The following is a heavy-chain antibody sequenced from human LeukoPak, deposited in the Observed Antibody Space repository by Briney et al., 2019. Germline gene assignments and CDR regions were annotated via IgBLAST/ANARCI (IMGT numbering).Heavy chain of an antibody. CDR1: GGSISSCGYY. CDR2: IYYSGST. D-gene: IGHD1-26*01. Sequence: SQTLSLTCTVSGGSISSCGYYWSWIRQHPGKGLEWIGYIYYSGSTYYNPSLKSRVTISVDTSKNQFSLKLSSVTAADTAVYYCARAPVSGSYRQSIDYWGQGTLVTVSS. CDR3: ARAPVSGSYRQSIDY. V-gene: IGHV4-31*03. J-gene: IGHJ4*02.